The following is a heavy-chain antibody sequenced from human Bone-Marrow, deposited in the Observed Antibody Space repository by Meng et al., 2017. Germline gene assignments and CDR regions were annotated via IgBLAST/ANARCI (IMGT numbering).Heavy chain of an antibody. J-gene: IGHJ4*02. Sequence: QVQLQESGPVLVRPSETLALTCTVSGGSVYSGSYYWSWIRQPPGKGLEWIGYIYYTGTTKYNPSLKSRVTISVDTSKNQFSLNLSSVTAADTALYYCARTPGYSYGQIDSWGQGTLVTVSS. V-gene: IGHV4-61*01. CDR3: ARTPGYSYGQIDS. D-gene: IGHD5-18*01. CDR2: IYYTGTT. CDR1: GGSVYSGSYY.